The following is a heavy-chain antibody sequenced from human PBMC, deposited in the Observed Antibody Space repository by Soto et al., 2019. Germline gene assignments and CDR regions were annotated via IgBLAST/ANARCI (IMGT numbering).Heavy chain of an antibody. CDR1: GGSFNSYF. Sequence: QVQLQQWGAGLLKPSETLSLTCAVYGGSFNSYFWNWVRQPPGKGLEWIGEVTPGGRSNCNPSLKSRVTISKDTSKNQFSLEVNSVTAADTAVYYCTTSGRSWPDSFDIWGQGAMVTVSS. J-gene: IGHJ3*02. D-gene: IGHD6-13*01. V-gene: IGHV4-34*01. CDR3: TTSGRSWPDSFDI. CDR2: VTPGGRS.